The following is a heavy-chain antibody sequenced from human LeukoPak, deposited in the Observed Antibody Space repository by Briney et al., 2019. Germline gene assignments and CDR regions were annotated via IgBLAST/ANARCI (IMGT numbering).Heavy chain of an antibody. Sequence: TSETLSLTCVVYGGSFSGYYWSWIRQPPGKGLEWIGEINHSGSTNYNPSLKSRVTISVDTSKNQFSLKLSSVTAADTAVYYCARDDCSGGSCYVAYWGQGTLVTVSS. CDR2: INHSGST. CDR1: GGSFSGYY. V-gene: IGHV4-34*01. CDR3: ARDDCSGGSCYVAY. J-gene: IGHJ4*02. D-gene: IGHD2-15*01.